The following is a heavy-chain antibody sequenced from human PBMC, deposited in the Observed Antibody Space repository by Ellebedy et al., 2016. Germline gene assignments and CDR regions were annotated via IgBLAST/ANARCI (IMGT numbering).Heavy chain of an antibody. CDR3: AIVDTSLVDRLDS. V-gene: IGHV3-30*03. Sequence: GGSLRLXXAASGFRFTNHGMHWVRQAPGKGLEWVAIISYDGSKIDYADSVKGRFTISRDNSKNMVFLQMNSLSADDTAVYFCAIVDTSLVDRLDSWGQGTLVRASS. CDR1: GFRFTNHG. J-gene: IGHJ4*02. CDR2: ISYDGSKI. D-gene: IGHD2-21*01.